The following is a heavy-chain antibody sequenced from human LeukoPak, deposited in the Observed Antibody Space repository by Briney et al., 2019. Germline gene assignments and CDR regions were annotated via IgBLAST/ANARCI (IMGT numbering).Heavy chain of an antibody. CDR3: ARVRDGSYSEY. CDR2: IYHSGTT. V-gene: IGHV4-38-2*01. D-gene: IGHD3-10*01. J-gene: IGHJ4*01. CDR1: GYSISSGYY. Sequence: PSETLSLTCAVSGYSISSGYYWGWIRQPPGKGLEWIGSIYHSGTTYYNPSLKSRVTISVDTSKNQFSLKLSSVTAADTAVYYCARVRDGSYSEYWGHGTLVTASS.